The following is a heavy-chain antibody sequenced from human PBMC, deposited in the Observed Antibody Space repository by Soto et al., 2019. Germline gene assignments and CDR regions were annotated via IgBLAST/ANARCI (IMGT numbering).Heavy chain of an antibody. Sequence: EVQLVESGGTLINPGRSLRLSCSSSGFTFSDYAMSWFRQAPGKGLEWVGFSRNKAYRGTTEYAASLRGRVNVSRDDSKGIAYLQMNGLQSEDTATYYCAKKGGGDYILGYWGQGTLVTVSS. CDR1: GFTFSDYA. CDR2: SRNKAYRGTT. CDR3: AKKGGGDYILGY. D-gene: IGHD4-17*01. J-gene: IGHJ4*02. V-gene: IGHV3-49*05.